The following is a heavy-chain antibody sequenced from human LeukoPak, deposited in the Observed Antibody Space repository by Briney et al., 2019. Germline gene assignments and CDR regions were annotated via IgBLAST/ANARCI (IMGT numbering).Heavy chain of an antibody. V-gene: IGHV1-69*13. CDR1: GGTFISYA. CDR3: ASRYCSSTSCYAFSYYYYYMDV. Sequence: SVKVSCKASGGTFISYAISWVRQAPGQGLEWMGGIIPIFGTANYAQKFQGRVTITADESTSTAYMELSSLRSEDTAVYYCASRYCSSTSCYAFSYYYYYMDVWGKGTTVTISS. J-gene: IGHJ6*03. D-gene: IGHD2-2*01. CDR2: IIPIFGTA.